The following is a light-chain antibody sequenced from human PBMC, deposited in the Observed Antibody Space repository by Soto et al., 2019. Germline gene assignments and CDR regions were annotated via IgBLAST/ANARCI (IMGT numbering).Light chain of an antibody. CDR2: EVS. Sequence: LTQPASVSGSPGQSITISCTGTSSDVGGYNYVSWYQQHPGKAPKLMIYEVSNRPSGVSNRFSGSKSGNTASLTISGLQAEDEADYYCSSYTSSSTPYVLGTGTKVT. J-gene: IGLJ1*01. CDR1: SSDVGGYNY. V-gene: IGLV2-14*01. CDR3: SSYTSSSTPYV.